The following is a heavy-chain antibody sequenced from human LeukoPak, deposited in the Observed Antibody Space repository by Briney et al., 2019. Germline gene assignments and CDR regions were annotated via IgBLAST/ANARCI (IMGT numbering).Heavy chain of an antibody. J-gene: IGHJ4*02. Sequence: PGEPLRLSCAASEFTVSNNYMSWVRQAPGKGLECFSVIFSSGETNYANSVRGRFIISRDNSKNTLNLQMNSLRAEDTAIYYCAGDGPTGYRGGWHPCWGQGTLVIVSS. V-gene: IGHV3-66*01. CDR3: AGDGPTGYRGGWHPC. D-gene: IGHD6-19*01. CDR2: IFSSGET. CDR1: EFTVSNNY.